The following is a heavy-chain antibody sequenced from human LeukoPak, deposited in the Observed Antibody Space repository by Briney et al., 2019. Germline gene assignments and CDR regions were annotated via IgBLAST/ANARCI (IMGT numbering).Heavy chain of an antibody. CDR1: GGSISSYY. CDR3: ARHSPWNWFDP. J-gene: IGHJ5*02. D-gene: IGHD1-26*01. Sequence: NPSETLSLTCTVSGGSISSYYWSWIRQPPGKGLEWIGYIYTSGSTNYNPSPKSRVTISVDTSKNQFSLKLSSVTAADTAVYYCARHSPWNWFDPWGQGTLVTVSS. V-gene: IGHV4-4*09. CDR2: IYTSGST.